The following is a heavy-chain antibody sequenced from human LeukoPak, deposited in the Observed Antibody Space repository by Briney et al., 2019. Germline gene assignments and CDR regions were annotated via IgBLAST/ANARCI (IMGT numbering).Heavy chain of an antibody. CDR2: IYSSGAP. Sequence: SETLSLTCSVSGASIRRGTYHWSWIRQAAGKGLEWIGRIYSSGAPSYNPSLQSRVTISGDTSKNQFALKLTSVTAADTAVYYCAREDVDTGSDYWGQGILVTVSS. J-gene: IGHJ4*02. D-gene: IGHD5-18*01. CDR1: GASIRRGTYH. V-gene: IGHV4-61*02. CDR3: AREDVDTGSDY.